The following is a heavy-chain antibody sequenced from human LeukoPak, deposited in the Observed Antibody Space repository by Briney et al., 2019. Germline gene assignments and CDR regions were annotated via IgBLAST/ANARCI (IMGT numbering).Heavy chain of an antibody. V-gene: IGHV4-59*08. CDR3: ARWDDSAWGFGN. CDR2: ISHSGTT. D-gene: IGHD6-19*01. Sequence: SETLSLTCIVSGGSISSYSWNWIRQSPGKGLEWVGYISHSGTTSYNPSLKSRVTISVDTSKNQLSLKLSSVTAADTAVYYGARWDDSAWGFGNWGPGTLVTVSS. CDR1: GGSISSYS. J-gene: IGHJ4*02.